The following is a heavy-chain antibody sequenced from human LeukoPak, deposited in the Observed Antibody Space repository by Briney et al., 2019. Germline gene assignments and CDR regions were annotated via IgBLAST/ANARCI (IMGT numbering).Heavy chain of an antibody. Sequence: GGSLRLSCAASGFTFSSYAMHWVRQAPGKGLEWVAVISYDGSNRYYADSVKGRFTISRDNSKNTLYLQMNSLRAEDTAVYYCAREDGIFGAMDYWGQGTLVTVSS. CDR2: ISYDGSNR. CDR1: GFTFSSYA. CDR3: AREDGIFGAMDY. D-gene: IGHD3-3*01. J-gene: IGHJ4*02. V-gene: IGHV3-30*01.